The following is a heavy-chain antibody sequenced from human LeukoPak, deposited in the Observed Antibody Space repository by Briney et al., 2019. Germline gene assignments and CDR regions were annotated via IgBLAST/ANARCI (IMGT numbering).Heavy chain of an antibody. D-gene: IGHD3-22*01. Sequence: PSENLSFNGTGSACSVRSNYWSWIRQAPRQGLEWIGDAYDSGRTNVGPSLKSRATILVDRSKNQFSLKLTSVTAADTALYYCSKMGGHFYDSSTYDPNWFDHWGQGIQVTVSS. CDR3: SKMGGHFYDSSTYDPNWFDH. J-gene: IGHJ5*02. CDR1: ACSVRSNY. V-gene: IGHV4-59*02. CDR2: AYDSGRT.